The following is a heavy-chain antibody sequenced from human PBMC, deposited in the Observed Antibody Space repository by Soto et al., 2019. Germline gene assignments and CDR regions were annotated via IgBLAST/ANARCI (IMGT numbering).Heavy chain of an antibody. CDR2: IYPGDSDT. CDR3: ARRPMFTFGGVIGLFDF. Sequence: GESLTISCKGSGYSFTSYWIGWVRQMPGKGLEWMGIIYPGDSDTRYSPSFQGQVTISADKSISTAYLQWSSLKASDTAMYYCARRPMFTFGGVIGLFDFRGQGTLVPVSS. V-gene: IGHV5-51*01. J-gene: IGHJ4*01. CDR1: GYSFTSYW. D-gene: IGHD3-16*02.